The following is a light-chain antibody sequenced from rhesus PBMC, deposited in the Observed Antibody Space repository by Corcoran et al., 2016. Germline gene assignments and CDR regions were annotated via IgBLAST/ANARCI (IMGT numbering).Light chain of an antibody. CDR2: KAS. Sequence: DIQMTQSPSSLSASVGDRVTITCRASQGISSYSAWYQQKPGKAPNLLIYKASTLQSGVQSRFSGIGSGTDFTLTISSLQPEDFAPYYSPQRNPYPLTFGGGTKVEIK. CDR1: QGISSY. J-gene: IGKJ4*01. V-gene: IGKV1-25*01. CDR3: PQRNPYPLT.